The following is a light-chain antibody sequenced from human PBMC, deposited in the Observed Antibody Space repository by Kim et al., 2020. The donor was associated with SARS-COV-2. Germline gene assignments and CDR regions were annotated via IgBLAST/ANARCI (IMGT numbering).Light chain of an antibody. CDR1: QDIRSC. V-gene: IGKV1-5*01. CDR3: QEYYNSPHT. J-gene: IGKJ2*01. Sequence: DGGATTCRAAQDIRSCWVGYQNKQGKAPKVLLNCTASLERGVPSRFCGSGCGTDVTLPISSLQPDDYATYYCQEYYNSPHTFGQGTKLEI. CDR2: CTA.